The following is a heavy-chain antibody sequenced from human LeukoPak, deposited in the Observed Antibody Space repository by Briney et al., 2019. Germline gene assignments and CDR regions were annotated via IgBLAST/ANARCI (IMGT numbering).Heavy chain of an antibody. CDR2: IKSKTDGGTT. V-gene: IGHV3-15*01. J-gene: IGHJ6*02. CDR3: TTGGTFTMIVVTPNDGMDV. CDR1: GFTFSNAW. Sequence: GGSLRLSCAASGFTFSNAWMSWVRQAPGKGLEWVGHIKSKTDGGTTDYAAPVKGRFTISRDDSKNTLYLQMNSLKTEDTAVYYCTTGGTFTMIVVTPNDGMDVWGQGTTVTVSS. D-gene: IGHD3-22*01.